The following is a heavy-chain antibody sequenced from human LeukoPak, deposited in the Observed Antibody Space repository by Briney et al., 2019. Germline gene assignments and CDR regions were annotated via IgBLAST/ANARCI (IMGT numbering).Heavy chain of an antibody. D-gene: IGHD3-10*01. CDR3: AGYGTGSFFLESVLDY. CDR1: GGSISSYY. CDR2: IYYSGST. Sequence: SETLSLTCTVSGGSISSYYWSWIRQPPGKGLEWIGYIYYSGSTNYNPSLKSRVTISVDTSKNQFSLTLSSVTPADTAVYYCAGYGTGSFFLESVLDYWGQGPLVTVS. J-gene: IGHJ4*02. V-gene: IGHV4-59*01.